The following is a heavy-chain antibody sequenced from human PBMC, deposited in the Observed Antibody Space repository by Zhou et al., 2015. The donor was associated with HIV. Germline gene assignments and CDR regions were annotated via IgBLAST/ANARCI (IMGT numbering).Heavy chain of an antibody. J-gene: IGHJ4*02. V-gene: IGHV1-69*01. D-gene: IGHD3-16*01. CDR2: IIPIFGTA. CDR1: GGTFSSYA. Sequence: QVQLVQSGAEVKKPGSSVKVSCKASGGTFSSYAISWVRQAPGQGLEWMGGIIPIFGTANYAQKFQGRVTITADESTSTAYMELSSLRSEDTAVYYCARGERPFLGDYVWGDFSYWGQGTLVTVSS. CDR3: ARGERPFLGDYVWGDFSY.